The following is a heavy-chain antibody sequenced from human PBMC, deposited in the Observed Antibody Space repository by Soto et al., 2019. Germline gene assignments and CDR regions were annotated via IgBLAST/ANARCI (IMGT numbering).Heavy chain of an antibody. CDR2: IIPVFGTP. J-gene: IGHJ4*02. CDR1: GYSFSSHA. V-gene: IGHV1-69*06. CDR3: ARGGALSNSWYWGAGLDS. D-gene: IGHD6-13*01. Sequence: SVKVSCKASGYSFSSHAITWVRQAPGQGLEWMGGIIPVFGTPSYAQKFQGRVTISADKSTNTSYLELRSLRSEDTAVYYCARGGALSNSWYWGAGLDSWGPGTRVTVSS.